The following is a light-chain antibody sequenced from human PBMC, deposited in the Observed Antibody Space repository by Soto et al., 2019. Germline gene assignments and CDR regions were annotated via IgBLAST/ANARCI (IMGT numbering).Light chain of an antibody. CDR2: AAY. CDR1: QGMSSY. Sequence: IQVTQSPSSLSASVGDRITITCRASQGMSSYLAWYQQKPGKAPKLLIYAAYTLQSGVPSRFSGSGSGTDFPLTIISLQPEDFATYYCQQLDSYPTFGGGTKEQIK. J-gene: IGKJ4*01. V-gene: IGKV1-9*01. CDR3: QQLDSYPT.